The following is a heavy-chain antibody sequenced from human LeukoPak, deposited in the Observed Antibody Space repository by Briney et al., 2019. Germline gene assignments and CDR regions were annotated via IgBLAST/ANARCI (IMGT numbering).Heavy chain of an antibody. CDR2: IWYDGSNK. CDR3: ARGPSSSWYSIFDY. CDR1: GFTFSSYG. D-gene: IGHD6-13*01. J-gene: IGHJ4*02. V-gene: IGHV3-33*01. Sequence: PERSLRLSCAASGFTFSSYGMHWVRQAPGKGLEWVAVIWYDGSNKFYADSVKGRFTISRDNSKNTLYLQMSSLRAEDTAVYYCARGPSSSWYSIFDYWGQGTLVTVSS.